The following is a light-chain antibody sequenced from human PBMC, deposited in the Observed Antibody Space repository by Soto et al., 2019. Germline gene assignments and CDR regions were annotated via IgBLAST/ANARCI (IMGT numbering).Light chain of an antibody. CDR3: QQRSSWPLT. J-gene: IGKJ4*01. V-gene: IGKV3-11*01. CDR1: QSARSY. Sequence: EIVLTQSPATMSLSPGERATLSCRASQSARSYLAWYQQQPGQTPRLLIYDASNRATGVPARFSGSGSGTDFTLTISSLEPEDFAVYYCQQRSSWPLTFGGGTKVEIK. CDR2: DAS.